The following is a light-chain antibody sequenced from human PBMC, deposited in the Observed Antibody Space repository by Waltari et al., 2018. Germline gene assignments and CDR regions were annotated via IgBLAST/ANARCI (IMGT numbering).Light chain of an antibody. J-gene: IGLJ1*01. CDR2: AVI. V-gene: IGLV2-11*02. Sequence: QSALIQPRSVSRSPGQSVILSCTGSSEYVGGYDYVSGYQQHPGKAPTLRIYAVIERPSGVPDRFSGSKSGNTASLPISGLQTEDEADYYCCSSAGNYANYVFGTGTKLIVL. CDR1: SEYVGGYDY. CDR3: CSSAGNYANYV.